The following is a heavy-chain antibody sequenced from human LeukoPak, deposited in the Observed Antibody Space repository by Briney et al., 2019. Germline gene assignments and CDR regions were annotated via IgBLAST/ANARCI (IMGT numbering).Heavy chain of an antibody. Sequence: SGGSLRLSCAASGFTFSSYGMHWVRQAPGKGLEWVAVISYDGSNKYYADSVKGRFTISRDNSKNTLYLQMNGLRAEDTAVYYCAKEGGCSSTSCIDYWGQGTLVTVSS. V-gene: IGHV3-30*18. D-gene: IGHD2-2*01. CDR1: GFTFSSYG. CDR2: ISYDGSNK. CDR3: AKEGGCSSTSCIDY. J-gene: IGHJ4*02.